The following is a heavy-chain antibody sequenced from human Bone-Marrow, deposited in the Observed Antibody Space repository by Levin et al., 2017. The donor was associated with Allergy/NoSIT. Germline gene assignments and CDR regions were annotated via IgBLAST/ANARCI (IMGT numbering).Heavy chain of an antibody. CDR2: ISYDGVDK. J-gene: IGHJ4*02. Sequence: GGSLRLSCAASGFNFNTYAMHWVRQAPGKGLEWVAVISYDGVDKYYADSVKGRFTVSRDNSQNTLYLVMNSLTPEDTGVYYCARAPGQFDYWGQGTLVTVSS. CDR3: ARAPGQFDY. CDR1: GFNFNTYA. V-gene: IGHV3-30*04.